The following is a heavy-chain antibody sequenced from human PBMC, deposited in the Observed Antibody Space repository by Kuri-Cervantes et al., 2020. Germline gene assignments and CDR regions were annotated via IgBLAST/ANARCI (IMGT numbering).Heavy chain of an antibody. CDR1: GYNFISYY. CDR2: INPTGGST. J-gene: IGHJ4*02. D-gene: IGHD2-15*01. Sequence: ASVKVSCKASGYNFISYYMHWVRQAPGQGLEWLGIINPTGGSTDYAQKFQGRVTLTRDTSTSTVYMELSSLRSEDTAVYYCARGHCSGGSCYRFDYWGQGTLVTVSS. V-gene: IGHV1-46*01. CDR3: ARGHCSGGSCYRFDY.